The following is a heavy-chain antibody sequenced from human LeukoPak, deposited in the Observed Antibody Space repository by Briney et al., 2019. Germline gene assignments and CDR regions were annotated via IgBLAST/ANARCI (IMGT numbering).Heavy chain of an antibody. CDR2: IIPIFGTA. Sequence: TVTVSCKASGGTFSSYAISWVRQAPGQGLEWMGGIIPIFGTANYAQKFQGRVTITTDESTSTAYMELSSLRSEDTAVYYCARLALTNDAFDIWGQGTMVTVSS. CDR3: ARLALTNDAFDI. D-gene: IGHD3-9*01. J-gene: IGHJ3*02. V-gene: IGHV1-69*05. CDR1: GGTFSSYA.